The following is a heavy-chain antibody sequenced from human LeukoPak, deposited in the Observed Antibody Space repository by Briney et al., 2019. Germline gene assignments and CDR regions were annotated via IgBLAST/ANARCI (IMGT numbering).Heavy chain of an antibody. Sequence: PSQTLSLTCTVSGGSISSGSYYWSWIRQPAGKGLEWIGRIYTSGSTNYNPSLKTRPTISMDTSKNQLSLTLTSVTAADTAVYYCARVGSGGAWFDFWGQGTLVSVSS. V-gene: IGHV4-61*02. D-gene: IGHD6-19*01. CDR3: ARVGSGGAWFDF. J-gene: IGHJ4*02. CDR1: GGSISSGSYY. CDR2: IYTSGST.